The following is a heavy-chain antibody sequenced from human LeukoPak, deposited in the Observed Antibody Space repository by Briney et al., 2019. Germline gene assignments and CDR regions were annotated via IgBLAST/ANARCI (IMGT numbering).Heavy chain of an antibody. CDR3: ARDGSVEMATSASFDY. D-gene: IGHD5-24*01. Sequence: GGSLRLSCAASGFTFSSYAMSWVRRAPGKGLEWVSVISGSGGSTYYADSVKGRFTISRDNSKNTLYLQMNSLRAEDTAVYYCARDGSVEMATSASFDYWGQGTLVTVSS. CDR1: GFTFSSYA. J-gene: IGHJ4*02. V-gene: IGHV3-23*01. CDR2: ISGSGGST.